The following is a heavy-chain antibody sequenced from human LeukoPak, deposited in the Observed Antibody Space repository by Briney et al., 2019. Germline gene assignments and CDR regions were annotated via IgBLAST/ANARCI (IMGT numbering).Heavy chain of an antibody. J-gene: IGHJ4*02. V-gene: IGHV4-59*04. CDR3: VACDSGSFLSQYFDN. D-gene: IGHD1-26*01. CDR1: GFTFSSYE. CDR2: MYHSGTT. Sequence: GSLRLSCAASGFTFSSYEMNWVRQPPGKGLEWIGNMYHSGTTYYNPPLKSRVTISIDTSKNQFSLRLTSVTAADTAVYYCVACDSGSFLSQYFDNWGQGTLVTVSS.